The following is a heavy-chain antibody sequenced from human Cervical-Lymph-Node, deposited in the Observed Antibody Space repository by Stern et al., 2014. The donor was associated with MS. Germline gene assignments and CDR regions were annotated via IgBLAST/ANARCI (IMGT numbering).Heavy chain of an antibody. CDR2: ISYDGSNK. J-gene: IGHJ6*02. CDR3: ARGTGYDFWSGYPWLDYYGMDV. V-gene: IGHV3-30*04. Sequence: VQLVESGGGVVQPGRSLRLSCAASGFTFSSYAMHWVRQAPGKGLEWVAVISYDGSNKYYADSVKGRFTISRDNSKNTLYLQMNSLRAEDTAVYYCARGTGYDFWSGYPWLDYYGMDVWGQGTTVTVSS. D-gene: IGHD3-3*01. CDR1: GFTFSSYA.